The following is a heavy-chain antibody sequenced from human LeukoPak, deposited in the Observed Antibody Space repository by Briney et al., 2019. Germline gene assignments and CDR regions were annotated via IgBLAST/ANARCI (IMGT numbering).Heavy chain of an antibody. Sequence: SVKVSCKASRGTFGSYSISCVRQAPGQGLEWMGGIIPMFGTAKYTQQFHSIVTFTTDESTSTAYMELSSLRSEYTALFYCEGGGAATTLSTKYMHAWGKGTPVTVSS. CDR2: IIPMFGTA. D-gene: IGHD2-8*01. CDR3: EGGGAATTLSTKYMHA. CDR1: RGTFGSYS. J-gene: IGHJ6*03. V-gene: IGHV1-69*05.